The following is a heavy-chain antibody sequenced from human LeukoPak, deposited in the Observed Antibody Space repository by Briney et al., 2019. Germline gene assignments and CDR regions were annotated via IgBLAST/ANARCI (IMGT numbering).Heavy chain of an antibody. D-gene: IGHD5-18*01. CDR1: GYTFTSYY. J-gene: IGHJ5*02. Sequence: ASVKVSCKASGYTFTSYYMHWVRQAPGQGLEWMGWINPNSGGTNYAQKFQGWVTMTRDTSISTAYMELSRLRSDDTAVYYCALGVDTAMTNWFDPWGQGTLVTVSS. CDR3: ALGVDTAMTNWFDP. CDR2: INPNSGGT. V-gene: IGHV1-2*04.